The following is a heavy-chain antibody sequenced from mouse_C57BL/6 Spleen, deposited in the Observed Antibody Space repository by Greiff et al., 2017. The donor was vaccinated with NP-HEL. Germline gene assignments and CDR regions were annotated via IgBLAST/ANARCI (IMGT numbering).Heavy chain of an antibody. J-gene: IGHJ2*01. CDR2: INPSNGGT. Sequence: QVQLQQPGTELVKPGASVKLSCKASGYTFTSYWTHWVKQRPGQGLEWIGNINPSNGGTNCNEKFKSKATLTVDNSSSTAYMQVGSLTSEESAVYYCARQGGLGRDYWGQGTTLTVSS. CDR3: ARQGGLGRDY. CDR1: GYTFTSYW. V-gene: IGHV1-53*01. D-gene: IGHD4-1*01.